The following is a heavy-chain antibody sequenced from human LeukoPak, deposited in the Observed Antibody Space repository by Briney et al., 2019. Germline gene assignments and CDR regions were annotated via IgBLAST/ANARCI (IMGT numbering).Heavy chain of an antibody. D-gene: IGHD3-22*01. CDR1: GDSVSSNSAA. V-gene: IGHV6-1*01. CDR2: TYYRSKWYN. Sequence: SQTLSLTCAISGDSVSSNSAAWNWIRQSPSRGLEWLGRTYYRSKWYNDYAVSVKSRITINPDTSKNQFSLQLNSVTPEDTAVYYCARGPPIYYDSSGYWETDNWFDPWGQGTLVTVSS. CDR3: ARGPPIYYDSSGYWETDNWFDP. J-gene: IGHJ5*02.